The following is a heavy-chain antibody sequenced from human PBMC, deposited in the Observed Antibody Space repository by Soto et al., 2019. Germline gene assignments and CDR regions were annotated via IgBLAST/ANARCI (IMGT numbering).Heavy chain of an antibody. CDR1: GYTFTSYG. J-gene: IGHJ4*02. V-gene: IGHV1-18*01. CDR3: ARVPDYDILTGSSY. CDR2: ISAYNGNT. D-gene: IGHD3-9*01. Sequence: GASVKVSCKASGYTFTSYGISWVRQAPGQGLEWMGWISAYNGNTNYAQKLQGRVTMTTDTSTSTAYMELRSLRSDDTAVYYCARVPDYDILTGSSYWGQGTLVTVSS.